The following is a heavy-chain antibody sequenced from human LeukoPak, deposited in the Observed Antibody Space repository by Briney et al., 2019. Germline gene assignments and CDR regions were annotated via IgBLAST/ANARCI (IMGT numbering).Heavy chain of an antibody. D-gene: IGHD6-13*01. CDR2: IYPGDSDT. CDR3: ARLLEGGYSSSWYDVGDI. V-gene: IGHV5-51*01. Sequence: GESLKISCKGSGYSFTSYWIGWVRQMPGKGLEWMGIIYPGDSDTRYSPSFQGQVTISADKSISTAYLQWGSLKASDTAMYYCARLLEGGYSSSWYDVGDIWGQGTMVTVSS. J-gene: IGHJ3*02. CDR1: GYSFTSYW.